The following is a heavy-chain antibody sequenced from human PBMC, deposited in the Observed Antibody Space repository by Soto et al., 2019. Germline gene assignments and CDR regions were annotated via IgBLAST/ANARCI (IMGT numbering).Heavy chain of an antibody. CDR3: ARGRNDYVWGNYRTPYFVY. V-gene: IGHV4-30-2*01. J-gene: IGHJ4*02. D-gene: IGHD3-16*02. Sequence: QLQLQESGSGLVKPSQTLSLTCADSGGSISSGGYSWSWIRQPPGKGLEWIGYIYHSGSTYYNPSLKSRVTISVDRSKNQLSLELGSVAAADTAVYYCARGRNDYVWGNYRTPYFVYWGQGTLVTLSS. CDR2: IYHSGST. CDR1: GGSISSGGYS.